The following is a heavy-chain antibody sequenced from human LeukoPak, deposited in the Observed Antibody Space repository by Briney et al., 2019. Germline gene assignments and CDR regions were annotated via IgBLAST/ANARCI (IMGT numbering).Heavy chain of an antibody. CDR1: GYSFTTYY. Sequence: APVKACCKASGYSFTTYYMHWVRQAPGQGLEWMGIIKPSGGSTSYAQKFQDRVTMTRDTSKSTVNMELSSLRSEDTAVCYCARVHDSDWYFDYWGQGTLVTVSS. D-gene: IGHD6-19*01. CDR2: IKPSGGST. CDR3: ARVHDSDWYFDY. J-gene: IGHJ4*02. V-gene: IGHV1-46*01.